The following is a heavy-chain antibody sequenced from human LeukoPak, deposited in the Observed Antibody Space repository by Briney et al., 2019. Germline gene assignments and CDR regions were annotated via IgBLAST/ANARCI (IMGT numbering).Heavy chain of an antibody. Sequence: AGSLRLSCAASGFTFSNYNMNWVRQAPGKGLEWVSYISSSSSTIYYADSVKGRFTISRDNAKTSLYLQMNSLRAEDTAVYYCTRGSYGDYEYWGQGTLVTVSS. CDR1: GFTFSNYN. CDR3: TRGSYGDYEY. J-gene: IGHJ4*02. D-gene: IGHD4-17*01. V-gene: IGHV3-48*04. CDR2: ISSSSSTI.